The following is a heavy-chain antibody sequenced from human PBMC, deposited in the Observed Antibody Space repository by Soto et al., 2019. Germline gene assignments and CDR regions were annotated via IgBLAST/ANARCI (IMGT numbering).Heavy chain of an antibody. CDR3: ARTQKSITIFGVVIKGFDY. CDR2: IDWDDDK. D-gene: IGHD3-3*01. CDR1: GFSLSTSGMC. J-gene: IGHJ4*02. V-gene: IGHV2-70*11. Sequence: SGPTLVNPTQTLTLTCTFSGFSLSTSGMCVSWIRQPPGKALEWLARIDWDDDKYYSTSLKTRLTISKDTSKNQVVLTMTNMDPVDTATYYCARTQKSITIFGVVIKGFDYWGQGTLVTVS.